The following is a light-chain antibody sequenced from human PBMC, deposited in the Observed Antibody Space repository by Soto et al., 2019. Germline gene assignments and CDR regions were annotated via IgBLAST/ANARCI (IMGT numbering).Light chain of an antibody. J-gene: IGKJ1*01. CDR1: QSISDT. Sequence: EIVMTQSPATLSVSPVGRATLSCMASQSISDTLAWYQQKPGQAPRLLIYGASKRATGFPARFSGSGSGTDFTLTISSLQSEDFAVYYCQQYNNWPWTFGQGTKVDIK. CDR2: GAS. V-gene: IGKV3-15*01. CDR3: QQYNNWPWT.